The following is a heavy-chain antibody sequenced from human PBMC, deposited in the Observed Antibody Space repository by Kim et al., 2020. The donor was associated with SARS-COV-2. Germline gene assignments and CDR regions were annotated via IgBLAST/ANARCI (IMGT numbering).Heavy chain of an antibody. CDR3: ARDQGTESPPYKWNDWTSYF. CDR2: ISSSSTYI. CDR1: GFTFSSYN. Sequence: GGSLRLSCAASGFTFSSYNMNWVRQAPGKGLEWVSCISSSSTYIYYADSVKGRFTISRDNARNSLYLQMNSLRAEDTAVYYCARDQGTESPPYKWNDWTSYFWGQGTLVTVSS. J-gene: IGHJ4*02. V-gene: IGHV3-21*06. D-gene: IGHD1-20*01.